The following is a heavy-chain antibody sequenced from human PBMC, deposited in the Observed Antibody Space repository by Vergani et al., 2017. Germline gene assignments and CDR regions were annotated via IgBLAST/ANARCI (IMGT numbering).Heavy chain of an antibody. V-gene: IGHV3-23*01. CDR1: GFTFSSYA. J-gene: IGHJ4*02. CDR3: AKDLRWELLKTGIDY. CDR2: ISGSGGST. Sequence: EVQLLESGGGLVQPGGSLRLSCAASGFTFSSYAMSWVRQAPGKGLGWVSAISGSGGSTYYADSVKGRFTISRDNSKNTLYLQMNSLRAEDTAVYYCAKDLRWELLKTGIDYWGQGTLVTVSS. D-gene: IGHD1-26*01.